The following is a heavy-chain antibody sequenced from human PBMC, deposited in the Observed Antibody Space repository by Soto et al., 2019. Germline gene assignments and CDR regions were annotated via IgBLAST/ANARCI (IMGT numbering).Heavy chain of an antibody. V-gene: IGHV4-59*08. CDR1: GGSISSYY. CDR2: FYYSGST. J-gene: IGHJ6*02. D-gene: IGHD2-2*03. CDR3: ARLNGYCVSTSCHGYYGMDV. Sequence: SSETLSLTCTVSGGSISSYYWSWIRQPPGKGLERIGYFYYSGSTNYNPSLKIRVTLSVDTSKNQFFLRLSFVTAADTAVYYFARLNGYCVSTSCHGYYGMDVWGQGTTVTVSS.